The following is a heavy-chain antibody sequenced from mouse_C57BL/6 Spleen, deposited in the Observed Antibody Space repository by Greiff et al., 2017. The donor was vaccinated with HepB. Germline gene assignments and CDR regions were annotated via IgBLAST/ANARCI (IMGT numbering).Heavy chain of an antibody. V-gene: IGHV1-61*01. CDR1: GYTFTSCW. Sequence: QVQLQQPGAELVRPGSSVKLSCKASGYTFTSCWMDWVKQRPGQGLEWIGNIYPSDSETHYNQKFKDKATLTVDKSSSTAYMQLSSLTSEDSAVYYCAREALPYFDYWGQGTTLTVSS. D-gene: IGHD5-5*01. J-gene: IGHJ2*01. CDR2: IYPSDSET. CDR3: AREALPYFDY.